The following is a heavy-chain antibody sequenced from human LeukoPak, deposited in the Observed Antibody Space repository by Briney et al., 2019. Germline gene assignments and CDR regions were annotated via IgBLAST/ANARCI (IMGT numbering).Heavy chain of an antibody. CDR2: IKSKTDGETT. D-gene: IGHD6-25*01. CDR1: GFIFSNTW. J-gene: IGHJ4*02. Sequence: GGSLRLSCGASGFIFSNTWTSWVRQAPGKGLEWVGRIKSKTDGETTDYAAPVKDRFTIPRDDSKNTLYLQMNSLKIEDTAVYYCTTSGFFDYWGQGTLVTVSS. CDR3: TTSGFFDY. V-gene: IGHV3-15*01.